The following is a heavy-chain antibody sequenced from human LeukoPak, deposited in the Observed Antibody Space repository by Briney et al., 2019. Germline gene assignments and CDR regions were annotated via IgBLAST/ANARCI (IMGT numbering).Heavy chain of an antibody. D-gene: IGHD3-22*01. J-gene: IGHJ4*02. V-gene: IGHV1-18*01. CDR1: GYTFTSYG. CDR2: ISAYNGNT. CDR3: ARDIGYYDSSYFDY. Sequence: ASVKVSCKASGYTFTSYGISWVRQAPGQGLEWMGWISAYNGNTNYAQKLQGRVTMTTDTSTSTAYMELRSLRSGDTAVYYCARDIGYYDSSYFDYWGQGTLVTVSS.